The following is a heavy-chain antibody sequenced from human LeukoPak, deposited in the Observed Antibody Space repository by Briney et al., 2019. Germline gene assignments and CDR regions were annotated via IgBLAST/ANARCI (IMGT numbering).Heavy chain of an antibody. J-gene: IGHJ4*02. CDR2: VTHDGRT. D-gene: IGHD4-17*01. V-gene: IGHV4-34*01. Sequence: SETLSLTCAVYGGSLSNYYWNWIRQPPGKGLEWIGEVTHDGRTDHNPSLKSRVTILADTSKIQFSLTLTSVTAADTAVYYCAPIYGDFSDFDSWGQGTLVTVSS. CDR1: GGSLSNYY. CDR3: APIYGDFSDFDS.